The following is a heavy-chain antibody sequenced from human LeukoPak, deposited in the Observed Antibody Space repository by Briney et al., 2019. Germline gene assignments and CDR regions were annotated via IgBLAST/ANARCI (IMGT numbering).Heavy chain of an antibody. V-gene: IGHV3-23*01. J-gene: IGHJ4*02. CDR3: AKDLFGYCSSTSCYVFDC. CDR2: ISGSGGST. D-gene: IGHD2-2*03. Sequence: EGSLRLSCAASGFTFSSYAMSWVRQAPGKGLEWVSAISGSGGSTYYADSVKGRFTISRDNSKNTLYLQMSSLRAEDTAVYYCAKDLFGYCSSTSCYVFDCWGQGTLVTVSS. CDR1: GFTFSSYA.